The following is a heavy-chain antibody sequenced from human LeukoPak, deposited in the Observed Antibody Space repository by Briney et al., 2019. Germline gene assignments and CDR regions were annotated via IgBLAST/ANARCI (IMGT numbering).Heavy chain of an antibody. J-gene: IGHJ6*04. CDR1: GYTFTSYG. V-gene: IGHV1-18*04. D-gene: IGHD2-2*01. CDR3: ATIGYCSSTSCPYYYYGMDV. CDR2: ISAYNGNT. Sequence: EASVKVSCKASGYTFTSYGISWVRQAPGQGLEWMGWISAYNGNTNYAQKLQGRVTMTTDTSTSTAHMELRSLRSDDTAVYYCATIGYCSSTSCPYYYYGMDVWGKGTTVTVSS.